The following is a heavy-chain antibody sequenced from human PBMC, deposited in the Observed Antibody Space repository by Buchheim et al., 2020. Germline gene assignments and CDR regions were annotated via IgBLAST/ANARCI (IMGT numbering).Heavy chain of an antibody. Sequence: EVQLVESGGGLVQPGGSLRLSCAASGFTFSSYSMNWVRQAPGKGLEWVAYISSSSNTIYYADSVKGRFTISRDNAKNSLYLQMNSLRAEDTAVYYCARGRPRVGATFDYWGQGTL. J-gene: IGHJ4*02. CDR1: GFTFSSYS. D-gene: IGHD1-26*01. CDR2: ISSSSNTI. V-gene: IGHV3-48*01. CDR3: ARGRPRVGATFDY.